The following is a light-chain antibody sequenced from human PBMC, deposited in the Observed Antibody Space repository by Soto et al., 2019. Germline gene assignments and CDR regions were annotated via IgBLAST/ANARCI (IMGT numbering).Light chain of an antibody. CDR3: QHLNGYPTT. J-gene: IGKJ4*01. V-gene: IGKV1-9*01. CDR2: AAS. Sequence: IQLTQSPSSLSASVGDRVTITCRASQGISSYLVWYQQKPGKAPKLLIYAASTLQSGVPSRFSGSGSGTDFTLTISSLQPEDFATYYCQHLNGYPTTFGGGTKVEIK. CDR1: QGISSY.